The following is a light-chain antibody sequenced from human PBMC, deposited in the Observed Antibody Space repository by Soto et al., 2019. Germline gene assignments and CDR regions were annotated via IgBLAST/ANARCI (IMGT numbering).Light chain of an antibody. V-gene: IGKV3-20*01. Sequence: EIVLTQSPGTLSVSPGERATLSCRASQSVSSSYFAWYQQKPGQAPMLLIYGASSRATGIPERFSGSGSGTDFTLTISSLQPEDFAVYYCQHYGSSLWTFGQGTKVEIK. J-gene: IGKJ1*01. CDR3: QHYGSSLWT. CDR2: GAS. CDR1: QSVSSSY.